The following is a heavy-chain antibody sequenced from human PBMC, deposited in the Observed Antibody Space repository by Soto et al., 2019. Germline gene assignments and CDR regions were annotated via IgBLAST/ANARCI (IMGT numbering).Heavy chain of an antibody. D-gene: IGHD2-2*01. V-gene: IGHV3-49*03. CDR3: TRNFYCSSTSCPPWFDP. J-gene: IGHJ5*02. CDR1: GFTFGDYS. CDR2: IRSKAYGGTT. Sequence: AMRLSCTVPGFTFGDYSMSWFRQAPGKGLEWVGFIRSKAYGGTTEYAASVKGRFTISRDDSKSIAYLQMNSLKTEDTAVYYCTRNFYCSSTSCPPWFDPWGQVTLVTVS.